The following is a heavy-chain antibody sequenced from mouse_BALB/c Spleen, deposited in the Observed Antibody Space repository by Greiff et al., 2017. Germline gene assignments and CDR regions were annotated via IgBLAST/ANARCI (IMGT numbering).Heavy chain of an antibody. J-gene: IGHJ4*01. V-gene: IGHV3-6*02. CDR3: ARDSTTRYAMDY. Sequence: EVQVVESGPGLVKPSQSLSLTCSVTGYSITSGYYWNWIRQFPGNKLEWMGYISYDGSNNYNPSLKNRISITRDTSKNQFFLKLNSVTTEDTATYYCARDSTTRYAMDYWGQGTSVTVSS. CDR1: GYSITSGYY. CDR2: ISYDGSN. D-gene: IGHD2-1*01.